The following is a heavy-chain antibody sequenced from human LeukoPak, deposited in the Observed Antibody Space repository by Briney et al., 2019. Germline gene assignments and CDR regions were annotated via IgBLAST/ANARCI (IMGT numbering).Heavy chain of an antibody. CDR3: ARDFGGDYYDSSGYPNQDY. V-gene: IGHV3-21*01. Sequence: GGSLRLSCAASGFTFSSYSMNWVRQAPGKGLEWVSSISSISSYIYYADSVKGRFTISRDNAKNSLYLQMNSLRAEDTAVYYCARDFGGDYYDSSGYPNQDYWGQGTLVTVSS. CDR1: GFTFSSYS. J-gene: IGHJ4*02. CDR2: ISSISSYI. D-gene: IGHD3-22*01.